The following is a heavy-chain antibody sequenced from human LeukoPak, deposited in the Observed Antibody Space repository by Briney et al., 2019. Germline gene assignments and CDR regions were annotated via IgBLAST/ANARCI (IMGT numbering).Heavy chain of an antibody. CDR3: AREKLVDTAMGLYYYYGMDV. J-gene: IGHJ6*02. CDR1: GYTFTSYY. Sequence: ASVKVSCKASGYTFTSYYMHWVRQAPGQGLEWMGIINPSGGSTSYAQKFQGRVTMTRDTPTSTVYMELSSLRSEDTAVYYCAREKLVDTAMGLYYYYGMDVWGQGTTVTVSS. V-gene: IGHV1-46*01. CDR2: INPSGGST. D-gene: IGHD5-18*01.